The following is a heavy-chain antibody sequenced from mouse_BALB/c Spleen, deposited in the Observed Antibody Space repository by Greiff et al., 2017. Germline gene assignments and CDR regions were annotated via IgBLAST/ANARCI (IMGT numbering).Heavy chain of an antibody. V-gene: IGHV7-3*02. CDR3: ARVLIYHYAMDY. J-gene: IGHJ4*01. CDR2: IRNKANGYTT. CDR1: GFTFTDYY. Sequence: DVMLVESGGGLVQPGGSLRLSCATSGFTFTDYYMSWVRQPPGKALEWLGFIRNKANGYTTEYSASVKGRFTISRDNSQSILYLQMNTLRAEDSATYYCARVLIYHYAMDYWGQGTSVTVSS. D-gene: IGHD2-1*01.